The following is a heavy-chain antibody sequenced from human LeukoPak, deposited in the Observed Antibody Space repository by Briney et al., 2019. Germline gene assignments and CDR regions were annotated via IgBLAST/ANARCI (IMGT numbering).Heavy chain of an antibody. Sequence: GGSLRLSCASSGFTFSTYSMSWLRQAPGKGLEWVSYISRSASSIYYADSVKGRFTTSRHNAKNLLYLPMYSLRAEDTAIFFCARNDNGDYGIDYWGQGTLVTVSS. D-gene: IGHD4-17*01. CDR2: ISRSASSI. V-gene: IGHV3-21*01. J-gene: IGHJ4*02. CDR1: GFTFSTYS. CDR3: ARNDNGDYGIDY.